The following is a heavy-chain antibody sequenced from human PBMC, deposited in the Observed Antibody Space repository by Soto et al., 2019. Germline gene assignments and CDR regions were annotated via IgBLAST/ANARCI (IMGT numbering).Heavy chain of an antibody. CDR3: ARVTGDYGSGSYYNPTSTYDY. CDR1: GGSFSGYY. J-gene: IGHJ4*02. CDR2: INHSGST. D-gene: IGHD3-10*01. Sequence: SETLSLTCAVYGGSFSGYYWSWIRQPPGKGLEWIGEINHSGSTNYNPSLKSRVTISVDTSKNQFSLKLSSVTAADTAVYYCARVTGDYGSGSYYNPTSTYDYWGQGTLVTVS. V-gene: IGHV4-34*01.